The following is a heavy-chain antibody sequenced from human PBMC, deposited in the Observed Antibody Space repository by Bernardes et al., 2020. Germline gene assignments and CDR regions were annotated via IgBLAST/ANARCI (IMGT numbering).Heavy chain of an antibody. J-gene: IGHJ6*03. CDR1: GGSFSGYY. D-gene: IGHD2-2*02. Sequence: SETLSLTCAVYGGSFSGYYWSWIRQPPGKGLEWIGEINHSGSTNYNPSLKSRVTVSVDTSKKQFSLKLSSVTAADTAVYYCARGDRYCSSTACYRSTNYYYYYYMDVWGKGTTVTVSS. CDR2: INHSGST. CDR3: ARGDRYCSSTACYRSTNYYYYYYMDV. V-gene: IGHV4-34*01.